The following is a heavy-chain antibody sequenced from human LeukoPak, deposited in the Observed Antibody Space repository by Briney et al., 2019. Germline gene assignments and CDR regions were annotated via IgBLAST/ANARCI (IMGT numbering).Heavy chain of an antibody. CDR2: IYLGDSDT. CDR1: GYTFTTYW. J-gene: IGHJ3*02. CDR3: ARLTVTHAFDI. D-gene: IGHD4-17*01. V-gene: IGHV5-51*01. Sequence: GESLKISCKDSGYTFTTYWLAWVRQMPGKGLEWRGIIYLGDSDTRKSPSFQGQVTISADKSISTAYLQWSSLKASDTAMYYCARLTVTHAFDIWGQGTMVTVSS.